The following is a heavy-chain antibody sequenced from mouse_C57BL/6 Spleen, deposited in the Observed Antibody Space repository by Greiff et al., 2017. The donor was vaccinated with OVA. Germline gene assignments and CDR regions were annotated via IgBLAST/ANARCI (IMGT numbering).Heavy chain of an antibody. CDR3: ARMGYYYDSRLAMDY. CDR1: GYAFTNYL. V-gene: IGHV1-54*01. D-gene: IGHD1-1*01. CDR2: INPGSGGT. J-gene: IGHJ4*01. Sequence: QVQLQQSGAELVRPGTSVKVSCKASGYAFTNYLIEWVKQRPGQGLEWIGVINPGSGGTKYNEKFKGKATLTADKSSSTAYMQLSSLTSEDSAVYVCARMGYYYDSRLAMDYWGQGTSVTVSS.